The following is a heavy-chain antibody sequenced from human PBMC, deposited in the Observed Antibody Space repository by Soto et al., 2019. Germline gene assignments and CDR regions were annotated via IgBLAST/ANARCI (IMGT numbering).Heavy chain of an antibody. D-gene: IGHD3-22*01. J-gene: IGHJ4*02. CDR2: ISGSGGST. V-gene: IGHV3-23*01. Sequence: EVQLLESGGGLVQPGGSLRLSCAASGFTFSSYAMIWVRQAPGKGLEWVSAISGSGGSTYYADSVKGRFTISRDNSKNTLYLQMNSLRAEDTAVYYCAKDYSSGYFFDYWGQGTLVTVSS. CDR1: GFTFSSYA. CDR3: AKDYSSGYFFDY.